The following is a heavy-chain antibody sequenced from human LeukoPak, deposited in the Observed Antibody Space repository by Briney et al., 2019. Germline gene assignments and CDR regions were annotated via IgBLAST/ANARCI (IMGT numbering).Heavy chain of an antibody. Sequence: GGSLRLSCAASGFTFSNAWMSWVRQAPGKGLEWVGHIKRKTDGGTTDFAAPVKGRFTISRDDSENTLYLQMDSLKTEDTAVYYCTTEGYNYGYHSFVIWGQGTMVTVSS. D-gene: IGHD5-18*01. V-gene: IGHV3-15*01. CDR3: TTEGYNYGYHSFVI. J-gene: IGHJ3*02. CDR2: IKRKTDGGTT. CDR1: GFTFSNAW.